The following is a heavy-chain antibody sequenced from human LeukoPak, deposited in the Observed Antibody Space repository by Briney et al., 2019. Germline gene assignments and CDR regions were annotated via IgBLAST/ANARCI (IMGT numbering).Heavy chain of an antibody. Sequence: PGGSLRLSCAASGFTFSDYYMSWIRQAPGKGLEWVSYISSSGSTIYYADSVKGRFTISRDNAKNSLYLQMNSLRAEDTAVYYCARTYSGWYRGFFVGAYYFDYWGQGTLVTGSS. D-gene: IGHD6-19*01. CDR1: GFTFSDYY. V-gene: IGHV3-11*01. CDR2: ISSSGSTI. CDR3: ARTYSGWYRGFFVGAYYFDY. J-gene: IGHJ4*02.